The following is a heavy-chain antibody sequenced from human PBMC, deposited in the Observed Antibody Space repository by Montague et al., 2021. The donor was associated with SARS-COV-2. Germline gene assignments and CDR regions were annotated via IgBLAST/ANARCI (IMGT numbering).Heavy chain of an antibody. V-gene: IGHV4-39*01. D-gene: IGHD4-17*01. CDR1: GGSISSSSYY. CDR2: IYYSGXT. Sequence: SETLSLTCTVSGGSISSSSYYWGWIRQPPGKGLEWTGSIYYSGXTXYXXXXKSRVTISVDTSKNQFSLKLSSVTAADTAVYYCAADYGERDWFDPWGQGTLVTVSS. CDR3: AADYGERDWFDP. J-gene: IGHJ5*02.